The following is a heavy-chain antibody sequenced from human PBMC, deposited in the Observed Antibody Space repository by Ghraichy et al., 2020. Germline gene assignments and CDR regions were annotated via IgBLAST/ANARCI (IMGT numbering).Heavy chain of an antibody. D-gene: IGHD2-2*01. CDR2: INHSGST. J-gene: IGHJ5*02. CDR1: GGSFSGYY. Sequence: SQTLSLTCAVYGGSFSGYYWSWIRQPPGKGLEWIGEINHSGSTNYNPSLKSRVTISVDTSKNQFSLKLSSVTAADTAVYYCARGYCSSTSCYFPWFDPWGQGTLVTVSS. V-gene: IGHV4-34*01. CDR3: ARGYCSSTSCYFPWFDP.